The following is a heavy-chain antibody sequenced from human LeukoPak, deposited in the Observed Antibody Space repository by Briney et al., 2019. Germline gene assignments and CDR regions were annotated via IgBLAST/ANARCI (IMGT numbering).Heavy chain of an antibody. CDR2: INPNSGGT. J-gene: IGHJ3*02. D-gene: IGHD1-26*01. V-gene: IGHV1-2*02. CDR3: ARDVGQWKLPYAFDI. CDR1: GYTFTGYY. Sequence: GGSLRLSCAASGYTFTGYYMHWVRPAPGQGLEGMGWINPNSGGTNYEQKVQGRVTMTRATCISTAYLELRRLRSDDTAVYYCARDVGQWKLPYAFDIWGQGTMVTVSS.